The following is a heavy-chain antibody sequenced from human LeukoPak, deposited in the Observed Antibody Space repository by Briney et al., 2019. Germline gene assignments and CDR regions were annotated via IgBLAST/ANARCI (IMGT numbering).Heavy chain of an antibody. J-gene: IGHJ4*02. Sequence: ASVTVSCKTSGYTFSNFGINWVRQAPGQGLEWMGWISGNNDNPNYGQKFQGRLTVTTDTSTSTAYMELRNLRFDDTAVYYCARDGTSTDDYWGQGTLVTVSS. V-gene: IGHV1-18*01. CDR1: GYTFSNFG. CDR3: ARDGTSTDDY. CDR2: ISGNNDNP. D-gene: IGHD2-2*01.